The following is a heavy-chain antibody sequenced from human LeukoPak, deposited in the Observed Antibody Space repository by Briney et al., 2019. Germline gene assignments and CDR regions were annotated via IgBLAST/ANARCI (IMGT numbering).Heavy chain of an antibody. J-gene: IGHJ4*02. CDR1: GFTFSSSG. Sequence: TGRSLRLSCAASGFTFSSSGMHWVRQAPGKGLEWVAVVPYDGSNKYYADSVKGRFTISRDNSKNTLYLQMNSLRAEDTAVYYCAISSSSDYWGQGTLVTVSS. D-gene: IGHD6-13*01. CDR3: AISSSSDY. V-gene: IGHV3-30*03. CDR2: VPYDGSNK.